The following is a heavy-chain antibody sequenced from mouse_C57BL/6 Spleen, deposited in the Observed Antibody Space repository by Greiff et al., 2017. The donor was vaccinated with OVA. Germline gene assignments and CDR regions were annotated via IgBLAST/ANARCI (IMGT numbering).Heavy chain of an antibody. CDR2: INPNNGGT. Sequence: VQLQQSGPELVKPGASVKMSCKASGYTFTDYNMHWVKQSHGKSLEWIGYINPNNGGTSYNQKFKGKAPLTVNKSSSTAYMELRSLTSEDSAVYYCARYSNYGGYYAMDYWGQGTSVTVSS. D-gene: IGHD2-5*01. V-gene: IGHV1-22*01. CDR3: ARYSNYGGYYAMDY. J-gene: IGHJ4*01. CDR1: GYTFTDYN.